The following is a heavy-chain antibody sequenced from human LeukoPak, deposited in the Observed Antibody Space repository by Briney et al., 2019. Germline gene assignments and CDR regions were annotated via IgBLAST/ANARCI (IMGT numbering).Heavy chain of an antibody. CDR3: ARANYGSGSYDIDY. V-gene: IGHV4-38-2*02. D-gene: IGHD3-10*01. CDR1: GYSISSGYY. Sequence: SETLSLTCTVSGYSISSGYYWGWIRQPPGKGLEWIGSIYHSGSTYYNPSLKSRVTISVDTSKNQFSLKLSSVTAADTAVYYCARANYGSGSYDIDYWGQGTLVTVSS. CDR2: IYHSGST. J-gene: IGHJ4*02.